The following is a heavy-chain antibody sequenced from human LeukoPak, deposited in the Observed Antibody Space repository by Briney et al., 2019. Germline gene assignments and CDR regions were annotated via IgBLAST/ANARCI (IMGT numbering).Heavy chain of an antibody. CDR3: ARGRLYDYGDYVLSWFDP. J-gene: IGHJ5*02. CDR1: GFTLSSYS. D-gene: IGHD4-17*01. V-gene: IGHV3-21*01. CDR2: ISSSSSYI. Sequence: SGGSLRLSCAASGFTLSSYSMNWVRQAPGKGLEWVSSISSSSSYIYYADSVKGRFTISRDNAKNSLYLQMNSLRAEDTAVYYCARGRLYDYGDYVLSWFDPWGQGTLVTVSS.